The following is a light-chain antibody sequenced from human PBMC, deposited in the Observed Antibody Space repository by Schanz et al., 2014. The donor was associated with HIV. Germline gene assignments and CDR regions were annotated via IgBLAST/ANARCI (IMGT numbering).Light chain of an antibody. Sequence: QSALTQPASVSGAPGQSITLSCTGTSSDIGAYNVVSWYQQHPDKAPKLIIYDVTTRPSGISSRFSGSESGNTAYLTISGLLAEDEADYYCSSFRDTNTVVFGGGTKLTVL. CDR3: SSFRDTNTVV. V-gene: IGLV2-14*03. CDR1: SSDIGAYNV. CDR2: DVT. J-gene: IGLJ3*02.